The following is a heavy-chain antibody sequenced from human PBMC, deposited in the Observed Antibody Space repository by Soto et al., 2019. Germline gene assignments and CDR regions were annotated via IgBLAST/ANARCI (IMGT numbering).Heavy chain of an antibody. CDR2: ISGSGGST. D-gene: IGHD6-19*01. CDR1: GFTFSSYA. CDR3: AKMFYSSYYGMDV. J-gene: IGHJ6*02. V-gene: IGHV3-23*01. Sequence: GGSLRLSCAASGFTFSSYAMSWVRQAPGKGLKWVSAISGSGGSTYYADSVKGRFTISRDNSKNTLYLQMNSLRAEDTAVYYCAKMFYSSYYGMDVWGQGTTVTVSS.